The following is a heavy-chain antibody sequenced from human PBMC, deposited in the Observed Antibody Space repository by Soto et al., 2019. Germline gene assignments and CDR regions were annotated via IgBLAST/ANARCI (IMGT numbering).Heavy chain of an antibody. J-gene: IGHJ4*02. D-gene: IGHD1-26*01. V-gene: IGHV4-59*04. Sequence: QAQLQESGPGLVKPSETLSLACTVSGGSISSHPWSWIRQAPGKGLEWIGYIYNSGRTVYNPSFRSRVTMLLDRPKTQFTLNLGSVTAADTAIYYCAGDIPSGSYRFDYWGQGTLVTVSS. CDR2: IYNSGRT. CDR3: AGDIPSGSYRFDY. CDR1: GGSISSHP.